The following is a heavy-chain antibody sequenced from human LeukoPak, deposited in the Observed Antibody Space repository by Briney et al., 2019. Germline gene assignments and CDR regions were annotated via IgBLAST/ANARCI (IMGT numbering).Heavy chain of an antibody. D-gene: IGHD3-16*01. CDR1: GYSFTSYW. V-gene: IGHV5-51*01. J-gene: IGHJ4*02. Sequence: GGSLKISCKGSGYSFTSYWIGWVRQMPGKGLEWMGIIYPGDSDTRYSPSFQGQVTISADKSISTAYLQWSSLKASDTAMYYCARLMITFGGVMSNFDYWGQGTLVTVSS. CDR2: IYPGDSDT. CDR3: ARLMITFGGVMSNFDY.